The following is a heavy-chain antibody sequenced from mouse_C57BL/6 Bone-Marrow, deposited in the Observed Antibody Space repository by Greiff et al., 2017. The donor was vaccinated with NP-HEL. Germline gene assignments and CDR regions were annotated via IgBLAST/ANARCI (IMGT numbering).Heavy chain of an antibody. CDR3: ARFPLPFDV. J-gene: IGHJ1*03. CDR2: IRNKANGYTT. D-gene: IGHD5-5*01. Sequence: DVKLVESGGGLVQPGGSLSLSCAASGFTFTDYYMSWVRQPPGKALEWLGFIRNKANGYTTEYSASVKGRFTISRDNSQSILYLQMNALRAEDSATYYCARFPLPFDVWGTGTTVTVSS. V-gene: IGHV7-3*01. CDR1: GFTFTDYY.